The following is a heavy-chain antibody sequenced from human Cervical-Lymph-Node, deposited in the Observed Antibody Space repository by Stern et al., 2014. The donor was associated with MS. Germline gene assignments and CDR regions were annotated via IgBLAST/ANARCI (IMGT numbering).Heavy chain of an antibody. Sequence: QVQLVQSGAEVKKPGSSVKVSCKASGGTFNRYAISWVRQAPGQGLEWMGGVIPICGTANYAQKFQGRVTITADESTSTAYMEVSSLRSEDTAVYYCARGPDHSGGYYYAYWGQGTLVTVSS. CDR2: VIPICGTA. CDR3: ARGPDHSGGYYYAY. V-gene: IGHV1-69*01. CDR1: GGTFNRYA. D-gene: IGHD3-22*01. J-gene: IGHJ4*02.